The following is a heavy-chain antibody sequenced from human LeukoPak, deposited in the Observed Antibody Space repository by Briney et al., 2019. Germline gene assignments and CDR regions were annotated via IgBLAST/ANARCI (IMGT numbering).Heavy chain of an antibody. J-gene: IGHJ4*02. CDR1: GGSFSGYY. Sequence: SETLSLTCAVYGGSFSGYYWSWIRQPPGKGLEWIGEINHSGSTNYNPSLKSRVTISVDTSKNQFSLKLSSVTAADTAVYYCSRSFMVRGHRGDYWGQGTLVTVSS. D-gene: IGHD3-10*01. CDR2: INHSGST. CDR3: SRSFMVRGHRGDY. V-gene: IGHV4-34*01.